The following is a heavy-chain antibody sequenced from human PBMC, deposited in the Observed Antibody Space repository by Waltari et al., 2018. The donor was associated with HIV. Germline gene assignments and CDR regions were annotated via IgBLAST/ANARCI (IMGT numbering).Heavy chain of an antibody. V-gene: IGHV4-39*01. CDR2: VYYSGST. D-gene: IGHD3-3*01. CDR1: GGSVSTSSYY. Sequence: QLQLQDSGPGLVTTSETLSLTCTVAGGSVSTSSYYWGWIRRPPGKVLEWIGSVYYSGSTYYNPSLKSRVTISIDTSKNQFSLKLSSVTAADTAVYYCVAGYYGRGDYWGQGTLVTVSS. J-gene: IGHJ4*02. CDR3: VAGYYGRGDY.